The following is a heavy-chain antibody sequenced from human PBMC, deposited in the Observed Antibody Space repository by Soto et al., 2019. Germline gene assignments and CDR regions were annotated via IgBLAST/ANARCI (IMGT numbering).Heavy chain of an antibody. CDR3: AHRRGGYNWDDGYFDY. Sequence: QITLKESGPTLVKPTQTLTLTCTFSGFSISTHGVGVGWIRQPPGKALEWLAFTYWDDDNRYNPSLKSSLTVAKDASKSQVVLLMTSMDPVDTATYYCAHRRGGYNWDDGYFDYWGQGTLVTVSS. CDR1: GFSISTHGVG. J-gene: IGHJ4*02. CDR2: TYWDDDN. V-gene: IGHV2-5*02. D-gene: IGHD1-20*01.